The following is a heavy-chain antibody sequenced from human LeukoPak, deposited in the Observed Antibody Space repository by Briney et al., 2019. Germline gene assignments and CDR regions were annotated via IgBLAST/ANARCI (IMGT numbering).Heavy chain of an antibody. CDR1: GFTFSDNY. V-gene: IGHV3-11*06. CDR2: ISSSSSYI. Sequence: GGSLRLSCAASGFTFSDNYMSWIRQAPGKGLEWVSSISSSSSYIYYADSVKGRFTISRDNAKNSLYLQMNSLRAEDTAVYYCARAIAVAGPDYWGQGTLVTVSS. D-gene: IGHD6-19*01. J-gene: IGHJ4*02. CDR3: ARAIAVAGPDY.